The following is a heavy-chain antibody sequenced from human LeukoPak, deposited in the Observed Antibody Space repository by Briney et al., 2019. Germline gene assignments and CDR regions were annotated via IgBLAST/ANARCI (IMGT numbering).Heavy chain of an antibody. V-gene: IGHV1-2*02. CDR3: ARDSITLLRGFDF. J-gene: IGHJ4*02. CDR1: GDTFSGYY. Sequence: ASVKVSCKSSGDTFSGYYLHWVRQAPGRGLEWMGWINANSGGTNYAQKFQGRVTMTRDTSISSVHMELSRLRSDDTAVYYCARDSITLLRGFDFWGQGTLATVSS. D-gene: IGHD3-10*01. CDR2: INANSGGT.